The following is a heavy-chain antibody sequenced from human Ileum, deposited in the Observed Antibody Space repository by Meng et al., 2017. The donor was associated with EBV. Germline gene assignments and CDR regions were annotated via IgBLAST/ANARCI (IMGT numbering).Heavy chain of an antibody. V-gene: IGHV2-5*02. CDR2: LSRDDEN. Sequence: ITFHCTGPLLSHTPQPLTQCCTFSGLALCSRVGDGAMRQTSGKALTWVALLSRDDENHYNPSLKDRLIITKDTSKNQVVLTITNMDPVDTGTYLCARRRMYMPTDIDWFDPWGHGTLVTVSS. CDR3: ARRRMYMPTDIDWFDP. J-gene: IGHJ5*02. CDR1: GLALCSRVG. D-gene: IGHD5-12*01.